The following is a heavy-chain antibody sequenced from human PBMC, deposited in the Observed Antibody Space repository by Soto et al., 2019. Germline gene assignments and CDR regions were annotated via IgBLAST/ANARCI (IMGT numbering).Heavy chain of an antibody. J-gene: IGHJ3*02. CDR2: ISYDGGNE. Sequence: QVQLVESGGGVVQPGRSLRLSCAASRFCFSTYAIHWVRQAPGKGLEWVAGISYDGGNEYYADSVKGRFTISRDNSKSTLYLKMNSLGPDDTAVYYCARDRSGSHEIDDTLDIWGRGTMVTVSS. CDR1: RFCFSTYA. V-gene: IGHV3-30-3*01. D-gene: IGHD1-26*01. CDR3: ARDRSGSHEIDDTLDI.